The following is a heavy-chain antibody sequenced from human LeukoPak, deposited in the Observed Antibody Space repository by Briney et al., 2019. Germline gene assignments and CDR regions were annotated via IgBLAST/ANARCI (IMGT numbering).Heavy chain of an antibody. CDR3: ARMGSSGTISYYFDY. D-gene: IGHD1/OR15-1a*01. V-gene: IGHV1-46*01. J-gene: IGHJ4*02. CDR1: GYTFTSYY. Sequence: ASVKVSCKASGYTFTSYYMHWVRQAPGQGLEWMGIINPSGGSTSYAQKFQGRVTMTRDMSTSTVYMELSSLRSEDTAVYYCARMGSSGTISYYFDYWGQGTLVTVSS. CDR2: INPSGGST.